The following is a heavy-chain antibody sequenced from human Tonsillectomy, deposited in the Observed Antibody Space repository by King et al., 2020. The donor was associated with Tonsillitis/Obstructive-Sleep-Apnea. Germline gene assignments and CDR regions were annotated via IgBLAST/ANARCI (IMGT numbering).Heavy chain of an antibody. CDR3: ARARDIVVVVANNWFDP. CDR1: GGSFSGYY. J-gene: IGHJ5*02. V-gene: IGHV4-34*01. Sequence: VQLQQWGAGLLKPSETLSLTCAVYGGSFSGYYWSWIRQPPGKGLEWIGEINHIGGTNYNPSLKTRVTISVDTSKSKFSLKLSSVTAADTAVYYCARARDIVVVVANNWFDPWGQGTLVTVSS. CDR2: INHIGGT. D-gene: IGHD2-15*01.